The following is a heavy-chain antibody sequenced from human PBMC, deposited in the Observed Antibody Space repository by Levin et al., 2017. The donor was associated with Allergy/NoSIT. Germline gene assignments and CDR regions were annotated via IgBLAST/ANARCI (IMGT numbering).Heavy chain of an antibody. J-gene: IGHJ6*02. V-gene: IGHV3-30*18. CDR1: GFTFSSYG. D-gene: IGHD3-16*01. Sequence: GGSLRLSCAASGFTFSSYGMHWVRQAPGKGLEWVAVISYDGSNKYYADSVKGRFTISRDNSKNTLYLQMNSLRAEDTAVYYCAKDLQGGLTTYYYYGMDVWGQGTTVTVSS. CDR2: ISYDGSNK. CDR3: AKDLQGGLTTYYYYGMDV.